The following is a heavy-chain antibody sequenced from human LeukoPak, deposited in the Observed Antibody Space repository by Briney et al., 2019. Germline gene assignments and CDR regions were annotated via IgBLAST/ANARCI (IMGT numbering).Heavy chain of an antibody. CDR2: IYYSGST. CDR1: GYSIGSGYY. D-gene: IGHD3-10*01. CDR3: AGSITMVRVDY. J-gene: IGHJ4*02. V-gene: IGHV4-61*01. Sequence: SETLSLTCAVSGYSIGSGYYWSWIRQPPGKGLEWIGYIYYSGSTNYNPSLKSRVTISVDTSKNQFSLKLSSVTAADTAVYYCAGSITMVRVDYWGQGTLVTVSS.